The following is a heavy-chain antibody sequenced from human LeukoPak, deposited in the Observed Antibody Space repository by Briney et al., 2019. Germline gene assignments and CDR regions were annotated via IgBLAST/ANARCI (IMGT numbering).Heavy chain of an antibody. CDR2: IRDKTYGGTT. V-gene: IGHV3-49*04. Sequence: PGGSLRLSCTASGFTFGDYAMSWVRQAPGKGLAWVGFIRDKTYGGTTEYAASVKGRFTISRDDSRSIAYLQMNGLKTEDTAVSYCTRDRGYCSSTSCYAWFDPWGQGTLVTVSS. J-gene: IGHJ5*02. CDR3: TRDRGYCSSTSCYAWFDP. D-gene: IGHD2-2*01. CDR1: GFTFGDYA.